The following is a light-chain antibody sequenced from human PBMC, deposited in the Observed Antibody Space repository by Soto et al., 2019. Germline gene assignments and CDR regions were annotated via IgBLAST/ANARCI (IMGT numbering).Light chain of an antibody. CDR3: QQLNSYPFT. CDR2: AAS. CDR1: QGISSH. Sequence: DIQLTQPPSFLSASVGDRVTITCRASQGISSHLAWYQQKPGKAPNLLIYAASTLQSGVPSRFSDSGSGTEFTLTISSLQPEDFATYYCQQLNSYPFTFGPGTKVDIK. V-gene: IGKV1-9*01. J-gene: IGKJ3*01.